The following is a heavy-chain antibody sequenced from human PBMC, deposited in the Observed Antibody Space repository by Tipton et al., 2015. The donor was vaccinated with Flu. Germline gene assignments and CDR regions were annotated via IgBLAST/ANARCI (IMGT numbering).Heavy chain of an antibody. V-gene: IGHV1-8*01. CDR1: GYTFTNYD. Sequence: QSGPEVRKPGASVKVSCKASGYTFTNYDINWVRQATVQGLEWMGWMSPNTGNTGYAQKFQGRVTMTRDTSISTAFMELSSLRSEDTAVYYCARVPPFNNCIDGSDNCGQGTLVPVSS. CDR2: MSPNTGNT. D-gene: IGHD1-20*01. CDR3: ARVPPFNNCIDGSDN. J-gene: IGHJ4*02.